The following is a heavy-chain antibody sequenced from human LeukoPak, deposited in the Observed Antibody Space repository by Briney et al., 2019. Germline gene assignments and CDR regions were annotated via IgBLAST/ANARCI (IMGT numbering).Heavy chain of an antibody. CDR2: ISWNSGSI. J-gene: IGHJ4*02. V-gene: IGHV3-9*01. D-gene: IGHD3-22*01. CDR1: GFTFDDYA. Sequence: PGRSLRLSCAASGFTFDDYAMHWVRQAPGKGLEWVSGISWNSGSIGYADSVKGRFTISRDNAKNSLYLQMNSLRAEDTALYYCAKHKATMIVGSFDYWGQGTLVTVSS. CDR3: AKHKATMIVGSFDY.